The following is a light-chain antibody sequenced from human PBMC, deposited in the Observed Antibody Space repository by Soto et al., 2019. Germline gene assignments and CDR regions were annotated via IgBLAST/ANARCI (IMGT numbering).Light chain of an antibody. CDR2: AAS. CDR3: QQTYATPPT. CDR1: QTIRTS. Sequence: IQMRRSPSSLSASVGDRVILTCRASQTIRTSLNWYQQKPGKAPKLLIYAASTLHSGVPSRFSGSGSGTDFTLSISNLQPEDFATYFCQQTYATPPTFGQGTNVDVK. V-gene: IGKV1-39*01. J-gene: IGKJ1*01.